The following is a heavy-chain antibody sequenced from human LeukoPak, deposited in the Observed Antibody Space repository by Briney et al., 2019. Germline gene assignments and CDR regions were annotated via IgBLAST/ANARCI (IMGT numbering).Heavy chain of an antibody. D-gene: IGHD2/OR15-2a*01. CDR1: GFTFSSYL. CDR3: ARDSGLSVVIWSFDY. Sequence: GGSLRLSCAASGFTFSSYLMSWVRQAPGKGLEWVANIKQDGSEKYYVDSVKGRFTISRDNAKNSLYLQMNSLRAEDTAVYYCARDSGLSVVIWSFDYWGQGTLVTVSS. J-gene: IGHJ4*02. V-gene: IGHV3-7*01. CDR2: IKQDGSEK.